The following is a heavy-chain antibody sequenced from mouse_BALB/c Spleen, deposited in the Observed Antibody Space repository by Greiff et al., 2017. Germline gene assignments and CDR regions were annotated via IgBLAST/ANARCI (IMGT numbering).Heavy chain of an antibody. J-gene: IGHJ3*01. Sequence: EVKLMESGGGLVKPGGSLKLSCAASGFTFSSYAMSWVRQTPEKRLEWVASISSGGSTYYPDSVKGRFTISRDNARNILYLQMSSLRSEDTAMYYCARRLRLLAWFAYWGQGTLVTVSA. CDR1: GFTFSSYA. CDR2: ISSGGST. D-gene: IGHD1-2*01. V-gene: IGHV5-6-5*01. CDR3: ARRLRLLAWFAY.